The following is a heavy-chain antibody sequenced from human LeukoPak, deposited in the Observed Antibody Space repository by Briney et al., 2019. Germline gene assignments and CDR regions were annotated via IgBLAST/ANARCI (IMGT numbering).Heavy chain of an antibody. CDR3: ARPGYSGYDFWY. Sequence: GGSLRLSCAASGFTVYSNYMTWVRQAPGKGLEWVSVIYDTGTTSYADSVKGRFTISRDNAKNSLYLQMKSLRAEDTAVYYCARPGYSGYDFWYWGQGTLVTVSS. CDR2: IYDTGTT. J-gene: IGHJ4*02. CDR1: GFTVYSNY. V-gene: IGHV3-53*01. D-gene: IGHD5-12*01.